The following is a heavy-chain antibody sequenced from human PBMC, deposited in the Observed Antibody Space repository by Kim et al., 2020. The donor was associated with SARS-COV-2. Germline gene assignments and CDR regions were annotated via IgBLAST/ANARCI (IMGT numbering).Heavy chain of an antibody. J-gene: IGHJ4*02. V-gene: IGHV3-33*06. D-gene: IGHD6-19*01. Sequence: DSVKGRFTISRDNSKNTLYLQMNSLRAEDTAVYYCAKGYSSGWRMDHFDYWGQGTLVTVSS. CDR3: AKGYSSGWRMDHFDY.